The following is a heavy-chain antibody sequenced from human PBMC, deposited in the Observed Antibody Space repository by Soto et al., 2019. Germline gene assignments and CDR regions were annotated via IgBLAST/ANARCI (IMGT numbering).Heavy chain of an antibody. J-gene: IGHJ2*01. V-gene: IGHV3-72*01. CDR1: GFTFSDRF. Sequence: EVQLVESGGGLVQPGGSLRLSCAASGFTFSDRFMDGVRQAPWKGLEWIGRAKSRARGFATQYADSVKGRFTVSRDESTSSFYLQTTNLHAGDTAVCYCATPKVAVDALRARYFHFWGRGTLVTVSS. D-gene: IGHD2-15*01. CDR2: AKSRARGFAT. CDR3: ATPKVAVDALRARYFHF.